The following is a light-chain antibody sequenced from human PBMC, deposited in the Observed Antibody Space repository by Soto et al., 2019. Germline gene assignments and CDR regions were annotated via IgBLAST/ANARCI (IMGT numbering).Light chain of an antibody. V-gene: IGLV2-14*01. CDR1: RSDVGGYNY. J-gene: IGLJ2*01. Sequence: QSALTQPASVSGSRGQSITISCTGTRSDVGGYNYVSWYQHRPGKAPKLIIFEVNNRPSGVPSRFSGSKSGNTASLTISGLQAADEADYYCNSYTSDTTVIFGGGTQLTVL. CDR2: EVN. CDR3: NSYTSDTTVI.